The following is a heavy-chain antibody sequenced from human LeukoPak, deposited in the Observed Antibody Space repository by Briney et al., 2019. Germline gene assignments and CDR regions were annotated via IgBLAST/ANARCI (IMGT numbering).Heavy chain of an antibody. J-gene: IGHJ4*02. CDR3: ARLSSSGWQFDY. CDR2: IYYSGST. Sequence: SETLSLTCTVSGGSISSSSYYWGWVRQPPGKGLEWIGSIYYSGSTYYNPSLKSRVTISVDTSKNQFSLKLSSVTAADTAVYYCARLSSSGWQFDYWGQETLVTVSS. D-gene: IGHD6-19*01. CDR1: GGSISSSSYY. V-gene: IGHV4-39*01.